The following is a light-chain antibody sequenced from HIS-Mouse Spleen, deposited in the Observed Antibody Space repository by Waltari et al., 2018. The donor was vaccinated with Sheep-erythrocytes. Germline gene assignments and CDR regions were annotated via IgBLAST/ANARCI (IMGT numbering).Light chain of an antibody. J-gene: IGLJ2*01. CDR1: SSNIGSNE. CDR2: RNN. Sequence: QSVLTQPPSASGTPGQRVTISCSGRSSNIGSNEFYWYQHLPGTAPKLLIYRNNQRPSGVPDRFSGSKSGTSASLAISGLRSEDEADYYCAAWDDSLSGPVFGGGTKLTVL. CDR3: AAWDDSLSGPV. V-gene: IGLV1-47*01.